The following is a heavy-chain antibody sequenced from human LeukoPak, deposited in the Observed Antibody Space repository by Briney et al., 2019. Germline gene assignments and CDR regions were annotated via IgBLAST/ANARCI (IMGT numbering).Heavy chain of an antibody. V-gene: IGHV4-38-2*02. CDR3: ARGYSYGFGLGYYYYMDV. CDR1: GYSISSGYF. CDR2: IYQSETA. D-gene: IGHD5-18*01. J-gene: IGHJ6*03. Sequence: PSETLSLTCTVSGYSISSGYFWGWMRQPPGKGLEWIGSIYQSETAHYNPSLKSRVTISVDTSKDQFSLKLSSVTAADTAVYYCARGYSYGFGLGYYYYMDVWGKGTTVTISS.